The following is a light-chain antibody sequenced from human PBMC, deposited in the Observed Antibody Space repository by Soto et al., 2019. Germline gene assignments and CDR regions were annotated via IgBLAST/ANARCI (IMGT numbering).Light chain of an antibody. V-gene: IGKV3-15*01. CDR2: GAS. J-gene: IGKJ1*01. Sequence: EVVMTQSPATLSVSPGERATLSCRASQSVNANLAWYQQKPGQAPRLLIHGASNRATGIPARFSGSVFGTEFILTISSLQSEDFAVYYCQQYNTWLWTFGQGTKVEI. CDR1: QSVNAN. CDR3: QQYNTWLWT.